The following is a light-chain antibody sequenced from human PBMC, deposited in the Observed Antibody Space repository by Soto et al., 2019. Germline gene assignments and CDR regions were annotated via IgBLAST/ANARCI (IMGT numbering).Light chain of an antibody. J-gene: IGLJ1*01. CDR1: SSDVGGYNY. CDR3: SSYTTSNTRQIV. CDR2: DVS. V-gene: IGLV2-14*03. Sequence: SVLSQPAYVSGSPGQSITISCTGTSSDVGGYNYVSWYQHHPGKAPKLIIYDVSNRPSGVSNRFSGSKSGNTASLTISGLQPEDEADYYCSSYTTSNTRQIVFGTGTKVTVL.